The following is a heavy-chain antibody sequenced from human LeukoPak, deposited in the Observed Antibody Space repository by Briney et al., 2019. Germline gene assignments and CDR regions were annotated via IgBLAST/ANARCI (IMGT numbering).Heavy chain of an antibody. CDR2: IYYSGST. D-gene: IGHD5-24*01. CDR3: ARLRWLQLRYFDY. Sequence: SETLSLTCIVSGGPISSYYWSWIRQPPGKGLEWIGYIYYSGSTNYNPSLKSRVTISVDTSKNQFSLKLSSVTAADTAVYYCARLRWLQLRYFDYWGQGTLVTVSS. CDR1: GGPISSYY. J-gene: IGHJ4*02. V-gene: IGHV4-59*01.